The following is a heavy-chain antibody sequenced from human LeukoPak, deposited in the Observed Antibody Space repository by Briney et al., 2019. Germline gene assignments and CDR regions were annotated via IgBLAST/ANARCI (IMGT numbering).Heavy chain of an antibody. CDR2: INAYNGHT. CDR3: ARDIVATIRAFYFDY. D-gene: IGHD5-12*01. CDR1: GYALTTYA. Sequence: ASVKVSSKASGYALTTYAISSVPHTPGQGLERMCWINAYNGHTNYARTLQGRVTMTTDASTSTAYMELRSLRYDDTAVYYCARDIVATIRAFYFDYWGQGTLVTVSS. V-gene: IGHV1-18*01. J-gene: IGHJ4*02.